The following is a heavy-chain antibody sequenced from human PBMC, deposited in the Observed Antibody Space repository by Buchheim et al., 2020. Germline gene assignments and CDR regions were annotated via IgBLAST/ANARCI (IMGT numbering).Heavy chain of an antibody. D-gene: IGHD3-22*01. CDR1: GFTFSSYW. CDR3: AREDYYDSSHGGMDV. J-gene: IGHJ6*02. V-gene: IGHV3-7*01. Sequence: EVQLVESGGGLVQPGGSLRLSCAASGFTFSSYWMSWVRQAPGKGLEWVANIKQDGSEKYYVDPVKGRFTISRDNAKNSLYLQMNSLRAEDTAVYYCAREDYYDSSHGGMDVWGQGTT. CDR2: IKQDGSEK.